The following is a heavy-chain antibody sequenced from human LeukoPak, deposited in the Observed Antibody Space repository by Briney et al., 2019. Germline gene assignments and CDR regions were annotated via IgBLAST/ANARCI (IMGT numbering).Heavy chain of an antibody. CDR1: GYTFTSYD. CDR2: MNPNSGNT. J-gene: IGHJ4*02. CDR3: AREGCSSTSCYAYFDY. V-gene: IGHV1-8*01. D-gene: IGHD2-2*01. Sequence: ASVKVSCKASGYTFTSYDINWVRQATGQGLEWMGWMNPNSGNTGYAQKFQGRVTMTRDTSISTAYMELSRLRSDDTAVYYCAREGCSSTSCYAYFDYWGQGTLVTVSS.